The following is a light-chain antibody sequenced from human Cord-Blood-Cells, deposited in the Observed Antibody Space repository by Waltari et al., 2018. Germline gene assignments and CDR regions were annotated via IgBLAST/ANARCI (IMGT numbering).Light chain of an antibody. CDR1: TSNIGSNT. CDR3: AAWDDSLNGVV. J-gene: IGLJ2*01. V-gene: IGLV1-44*01. Sequence: QSVLTQPPPASGTPGQRVTTPCYGSTSNIGSNTVNWYQQLPGTAPKLLIYSNKQRPSGVPDRFSGSKSGTSASLAISGLQSEDEADYYCAAWDDSLNGVVCGGGTKLTVL. CDR2: SNK.